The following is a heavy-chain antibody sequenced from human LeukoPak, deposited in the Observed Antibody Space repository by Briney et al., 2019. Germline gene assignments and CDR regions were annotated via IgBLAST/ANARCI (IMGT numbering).Heavy chain of an antibody. CDR3: ASTQNYDLHFDY. D-gene: IGHD3-3*01. CDR1: GGSISSSSYY. J-gene: IGHJ4*02. CDR2: IYYTGST. V-gene: IGHV4-39*07. Sequence: SETLSLTCTVSGGSISSSSYYWAWIRQPPGKGLEWIGSIYYTGSTYYNPSLKSRVTISVDTSKNQFSLKLSSVTAADTAVYYCASTQNYDLHFDYWGQGTLVTVSS.